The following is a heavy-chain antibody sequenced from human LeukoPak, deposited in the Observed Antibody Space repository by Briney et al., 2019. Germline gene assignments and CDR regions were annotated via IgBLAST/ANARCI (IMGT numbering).Heavy chain of an antibody. CDR2: ISYDGSNK. CDR1: GFTFSSYG. D-gene: IGHD6-13*01. CDR3: ATLAAAGPTRGGG. Sequence: PGGSLRLSCAASGFTFSSYGMHWVRQAPGKGLEWVAVISYDGSNKYYADSVKGRFTISRDNSKNTLYLQMNSLRAEDTAVYYCATLAAAGPTRGGGWGQGTLVTVSS. V-gene: IGHV3-30*03. J-gene: IGHJ4*02.